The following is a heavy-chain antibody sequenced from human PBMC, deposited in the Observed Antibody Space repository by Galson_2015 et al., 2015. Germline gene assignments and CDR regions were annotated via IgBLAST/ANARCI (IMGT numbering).Heavy chain of an antibody. J-gene: IGHJ4*02. CDR1: GFTFSSLW. CDR2: ISSDGSYS. Sequence: ALRLSCAASGFTFSSLWMHWVRHAPGEGLVGVSRISSDGSYSSNADSVKGRFTISRDNTKNTLFLQMNSLRPEDTAVYYCASFGINWGSSYWGQGTLVIFSS. D-gene: IGHD7-27*01. V-gene: IGHV3-74*01. CDR3: ASFGINWGSSY.